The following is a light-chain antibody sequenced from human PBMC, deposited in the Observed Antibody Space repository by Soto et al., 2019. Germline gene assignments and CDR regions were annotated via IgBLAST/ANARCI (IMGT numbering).Light chain of an antibody. J-gene: IGKJ5*01. CDR3: QQYNNWPFS. CDR2: DVS. Sequence: VLTQSPGTLSVSPGERATLSCRPGQCVTTNFAWYQQKSGQSPRLLIYDVSIRATGVPARFSGTGSETDFTLTISGLQSEDSAVYFCQQYNNWPFSFGQGTRLEIK. V-gene: IGKV3-15*01. CDR1: QCVTTN.